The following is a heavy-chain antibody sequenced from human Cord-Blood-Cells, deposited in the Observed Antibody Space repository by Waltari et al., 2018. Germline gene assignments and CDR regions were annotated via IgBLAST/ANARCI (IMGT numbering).Heavy chain of an antibody. D-gene: IGHD6-19*01. CDR2: IIPILGIA. CDR1: GGTFSSYA. CDR3: ARDLGYSSGWYFDY. V-gene: IGHV1-69*09. J-gene: IGHJ4*02. Sequence: QVQLVQSGAEVKKPGSSVKVSCKASGGTFSSYAIRWVRQAPGQGLEWMGRIIPILGIANYAQKFQGRVTITADKSTSTAYMELSSLRSEDTAVYYCARDLGYSSGWYFDYWGQGTLVTVSS.